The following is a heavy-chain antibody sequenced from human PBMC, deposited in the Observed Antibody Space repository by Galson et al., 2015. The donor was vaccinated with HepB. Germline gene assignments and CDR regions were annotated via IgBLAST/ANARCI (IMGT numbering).Heavy chain of an antibody. CDR1: GFTFSSYA. CDR2: ISGSGGST. CDR3: AKTAVSGYDYDFWSGYSNTDDY. J-gene: IGHJ4*02. V-gene: IGHV3-23*01. Sequence: SLRLSCAASGFTFSSYAMSWVRQAPGKGLEWVSAISGSGGSTYYADSVKGRFTISRDNSKNTLYLQMNSLRAEDTAVYYCAKTAVSGYDYDFWSGYSNTDDYWGQGTLVTVSS. D-gene: IGHD3-3*01.